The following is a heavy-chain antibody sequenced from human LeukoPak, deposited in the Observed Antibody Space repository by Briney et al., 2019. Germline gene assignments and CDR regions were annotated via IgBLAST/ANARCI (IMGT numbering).Heavy chain of an antibody. V-gene: IGHV1-69*04. J-gene: IGHJ5*02. CDR3: AREGSYYSWFDP. CDR2: IIPILGIA. CDR1: GGTFSSYA. D-gene: IGHD1-26*01. Sequence: GASVKVSCKASGGTFSSYAISWVRQAPGQGLEWMGRIIPILGIANYAQKFQGRVTITADKSTSTAYMELSSLRSEDTAVYYCAREGSYYSWFDPWGQGTLVTVSS.